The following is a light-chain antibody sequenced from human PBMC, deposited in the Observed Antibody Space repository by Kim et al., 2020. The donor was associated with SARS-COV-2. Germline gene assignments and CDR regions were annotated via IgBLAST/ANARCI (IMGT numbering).Light chain of an antibody. CDR3: QAYDSSLSGV. CDR1: SSNIGAGYD. CDR2: NDS. J-gene: IGLJ3*02. V-gene: IGLV1-40*01. Sequence: QSVLTQPPSVSGAPGQRVTISSTGDSSNIGAGYDVHWYQHLPGTAPKLLIYNDSNRPSGVPDRFSGSKSGTSASLAITGLQAEDEAVYYCQAYDSSLSGVFGGGTKLTVL.